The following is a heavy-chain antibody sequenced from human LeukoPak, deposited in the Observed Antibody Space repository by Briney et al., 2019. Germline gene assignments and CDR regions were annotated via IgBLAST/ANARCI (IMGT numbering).Heavy chain of an antibody. CDR3: ARGATKNYYYYYMDV. V-gene: IGHV1-8*01. CDR1: GYTFTCYD. CDR2: MNPNSGNT. Sequence: ASVKVSCKASGYTFTCYDINWVRQATGQGLEWMGWMNPNSGNTGYAQKFQGRVTMTRNTSISTAYMELSSLRSEDTAVYYCARGATKNYYYYYMDVWGKGTTVTVSS. D-gene: IGHD5-12*01. J-gene: IGHJ6*03.